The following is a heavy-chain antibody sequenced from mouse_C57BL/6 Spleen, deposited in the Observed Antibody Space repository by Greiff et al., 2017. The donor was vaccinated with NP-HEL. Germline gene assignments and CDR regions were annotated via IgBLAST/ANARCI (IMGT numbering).Heavy chain of an antibody. CDR2: IHPNSGST. V-gene: IGHV1-64*01. CDR3: ARTGSNHGYAMDY. J-gene: IGHJ4*01. D-gene: IGHD1-1*01. CDR1: GFTFTSYW. Sequence: QVQLKQPGAELVKPGASVKLSCKASGFTFTSYWMHWVKQRPGQGLEWIGMIHPNSGSTNYNEKFKSKATLTVDKSSSTAYMQLSSLTSEDSAVYYCARTGSNHGYAMDYWGQGTSVTVSS.